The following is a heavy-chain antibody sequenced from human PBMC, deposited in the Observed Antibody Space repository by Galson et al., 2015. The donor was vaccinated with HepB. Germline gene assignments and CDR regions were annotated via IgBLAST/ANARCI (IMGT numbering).Heavy chain of an antibody. CDR3: TTEGARGSSYSSSWESYYYYYGMDV. CDR1: GFTFSNAW. Sequence: SLRLSCAASGFTFSNAWMSWVRQAPGKGLEWVGRIKSKTDGGTTDYAAPVKGRFTISRDDSKNTLYLQMNSLKTEDTAVYYCTTEGARGSSYSSSWESYYYYYGMDVWGQGTTVTVSS. V-gene: IGHV3-15*01. D-gene: IGHD6-13*01. J-gene: IGHJ6*02. CDR2: IKSKTDGGTT.